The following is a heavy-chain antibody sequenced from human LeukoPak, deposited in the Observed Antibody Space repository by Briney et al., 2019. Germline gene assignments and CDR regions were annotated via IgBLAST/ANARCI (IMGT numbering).Heavy chain of an antibody. CDR1: GFTFSSYG. Sequence: GRSLRLSCAASGFTFSSYGMHWVRQAPGKGLEWVAVISCDGSNKYYADSVKGRFTISRDNSKNTLYLQMNSLRAEDTAVYYCAKARKAYGDYGYYYYGMDVWGQGTTVTVSS. CDR2: ISCDGSNK. CDR3: AKARKAYGDYGYYYYGMDV. D-gene: IGHD4-17*01. J-gene: IGHJ6*02. V-gene: IGHV3-30*18.